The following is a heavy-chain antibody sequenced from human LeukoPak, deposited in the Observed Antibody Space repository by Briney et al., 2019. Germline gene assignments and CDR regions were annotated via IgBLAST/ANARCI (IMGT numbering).Heavy chain of an antibody. CDR2: ISASGST. Sequence: SETLSLTCTVSGGSISSGSYYWSWIRQPAGKEMEWFGRISASGSTNYNPSLRSRVTISVDASRNQFSLTLTSVTAADTAVYYCARNPRWYFDLWGRGTLVTVSS. CDR1: GGSISSGSYY. J-gene: IGHJ2*01. CDR3: ARNPRWYFDL. V-gene: IGHV4-61*02.